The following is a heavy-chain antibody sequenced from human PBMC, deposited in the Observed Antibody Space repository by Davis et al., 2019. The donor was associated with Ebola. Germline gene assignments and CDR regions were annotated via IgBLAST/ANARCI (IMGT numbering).Heavy chain of an antibody. CDR1: GFTFSGSA. V-gene: IGHV3-73*01. D-gene: IGHD3-3*01. CDR3: TRRDYDFWSGYYWFDP. CDR2: IRSKANSYAT. J-gene: IGHJ5*02. Sequence: GGSLRLSCAASGFTFSGSAMHWVRQASGKGLEWVGRIRSKANSYATAYAASVKGRFTISRDDSKNTAYLQMNSLKTEDTAVYYCTRRDYDFWSGYYWFDPWGQGTLVTVSS.